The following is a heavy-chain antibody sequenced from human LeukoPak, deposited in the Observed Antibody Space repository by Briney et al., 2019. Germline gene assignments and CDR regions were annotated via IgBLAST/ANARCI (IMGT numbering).Heavy chain of an antibody. Sequence: SETLSPTCTVSGDSISSYYWSWIRQSPGKGLEWIGYIYYSGSTNYNPSLKSRVTISVDTSKNQFSLKLSSVTAADTAVYYCAKGYCSGGSCYAYSFDYWGQGTLVTVSS. V-gene: IGHV4-59*01. CDR2: IYYSGST. J-gene: IGHJ4*02. CDR1: GDSISSYY. CDR3: AKGYCSGGSCYAYSFDY. D-gene: IGHD2-15*01.